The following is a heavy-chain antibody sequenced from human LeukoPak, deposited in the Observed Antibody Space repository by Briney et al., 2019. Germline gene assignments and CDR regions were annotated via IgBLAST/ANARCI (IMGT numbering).Heavy chain of an antibody. V-gene: IGHV1-46*01. D-gene: IGHD5-12*01. Sequence: ASVKVSCKASGYTFTSYYMHWVRQAPGQGLEWMGIINPSGGSTSYAQKFQGRVTMTRDTSISTAYMELSRLRSDDTAVYYCARTNKYSGYDGGPDYWGQGTLVTVSS. CDR1: GYTFTSYY. J-gene: IGHJ4*02. CDR3: ARTNKYSGYDGGPDY. CDR2: INPSGGST.